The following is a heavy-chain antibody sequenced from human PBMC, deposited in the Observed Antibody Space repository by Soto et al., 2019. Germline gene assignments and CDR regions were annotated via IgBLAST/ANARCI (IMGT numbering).Heavy chain of an antibody. Sequence: SVKVSCKASGGAFSIYAISCVLQSPVQWLEWMGGFNPIFETANYAQKFQGRVTITADESTNTAYMELSSLRSEDTAVYYCTRGITLIRGVIPPGYYYGMDVWGQGTTVTVSS. V-gene: IGHV1-69*13. D-gene: IGHD3-10*01. CDR3: TRGITLIRGVIPPGYYYGMDV. J-gene: IGHJ6*02. CDR2: FNPIFETA. CDR1: GGAFSIYA.